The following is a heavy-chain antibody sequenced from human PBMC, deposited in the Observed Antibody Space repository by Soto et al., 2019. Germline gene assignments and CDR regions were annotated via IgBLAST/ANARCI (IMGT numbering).Heavy chain of an antibody. CDR1: GFTFRSYT. V-gene: IGHV3-23*01. Sequence: EVQLSESGGGLVQPGGSLRLSCAASGFTFRSYTMSWVRQAPGKGLEWVPSFSGRDATTYYADSVKGRFTISRDNSKNTLYLQMNSLRAEDTALYFCVRTIVGSTKGGWFDPWGQGALVTVSS. CDR3: VRTIVGSTKGGWFDP. J-gene: IGHJ5*02. D-gene: IGHD1-26*01. CDR2: FSGRDATT.